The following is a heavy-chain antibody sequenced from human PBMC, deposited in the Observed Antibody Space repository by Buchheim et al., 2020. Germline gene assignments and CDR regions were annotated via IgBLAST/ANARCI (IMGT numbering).Heavy chain of an antibody. CDR2: ISYDGSNK. CDR1: GFTFSSYA. V-gene: IGHV3-30*04. D-gene: IGHD3-22*01. CDR3: ARVNVLWERLHDCSGYDCNY. J-gene: IGHJ4*02. Sequence: QVQLVESGGGVVQPGRSLRLSCAASGFTFSSYAMHWVRQAPGKGLEWVAVISYDGSNKYYADSVKGRFTISRDNSKNTLYLQMNTVSADETAVYYCARVNVLWERLHDCSGYDCNYWRQGT.